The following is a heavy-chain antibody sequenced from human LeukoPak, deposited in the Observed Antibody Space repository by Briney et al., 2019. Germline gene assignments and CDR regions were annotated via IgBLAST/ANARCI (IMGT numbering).Heavy chain of an antibody. CDR2: ISMNVQTT. Sequence: GGSLRLSCSASGFTFTSHVMHWVRQAPGKGLQYVSGISMNVQTTYYAGSVRGRFTISRDSSKNTVYLQMNSLTAEDTAVYYCVREGLERRTNFDYWGQGTLVSVSS. CDR1: GFTFTSHV. J-gene: IGHJ4*02. D-gene: IGHD1-1*01. V-gene: IGHV3-64D*06. CDR3: VREGLERRTNFDY.